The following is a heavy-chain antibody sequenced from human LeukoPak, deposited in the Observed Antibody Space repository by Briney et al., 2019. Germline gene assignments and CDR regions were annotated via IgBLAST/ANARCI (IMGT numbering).Heavy chain of an antibody. Sequence: PGRSLRLSCAASGFTFDDYAMHWVRQAPGKGLEWVSAISGSGGSTYYADSVKGRFTISRDNSKNTLYLQMNSLRAEDTAVYYCAKDLLDDPWGQGTLVTVSS. D-gene: IGHD3-3*01. V-gene: IGHV3-23*01. J-gene: IGHJ5*02. CDR2: ISGSGGST. CDR1: GFTFDDYA. CDR3: AKDLLDDP.